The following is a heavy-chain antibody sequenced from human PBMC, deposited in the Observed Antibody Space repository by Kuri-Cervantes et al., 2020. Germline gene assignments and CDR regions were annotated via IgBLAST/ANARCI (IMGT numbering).Heavy chain of an antibody. CDR3: AREVAVAGPFDY. D-gene: IGHD6-19*01. J-gene: IGHJ4*02. CDR2: ISYDGSNK. V-gene: IGHV3-30-3*01. CDR1: GFTFSSYA. Sequence: GGFLRLSCAASGFTFSSYAMHWVRQAPGKGLEWVAVISYDGSNKYYADSVKGRFTISRDNSKNALYLQMNSLRAEDTAVYYCAREVAVAGPFDYWGQGTLVTVSS.